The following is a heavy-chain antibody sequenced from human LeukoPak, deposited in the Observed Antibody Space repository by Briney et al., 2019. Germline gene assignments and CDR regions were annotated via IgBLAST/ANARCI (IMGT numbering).Heavy chain of an antibody. CDR3: ARGPLTYYYDSSGYPFGFDY. CDR1: GGSISSYY. V-gene: IGHV4-59*01. Sequence: SETLSLTCTVSGGSISSYYWSWIRQPPGKGLGWIGYIYYSGSTNYNPSLKSRVTISVDTSKNQFSLKLSSVTAADTAVYYCARGPLTYYYDSSGYPFGFDYWGQGTLVTVSS. D-gene: IGHD3-22*01. J-gene: IGHJ4*02. CDR2: IYYSGST.